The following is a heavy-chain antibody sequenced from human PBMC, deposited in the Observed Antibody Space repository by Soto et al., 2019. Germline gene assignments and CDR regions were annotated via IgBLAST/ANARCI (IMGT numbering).Heavy chain of an antibody. V-gene: IGHV3-23*01. CDR1: GFSFSSFV. Sequence: EVQLLESGGGLIQPGGSLRLSCAASGFSFSSFVMSWVRQSPGKGLEWVSAITGSGDNTYYADSVKGRFTISRDNSKNTLYLQMNSLRAEDTALYYCAKEIPMVRGLITIDYWGQGTLVTVSS. J-gene: IGHJ4*02. D-gene: IGHD3-10*01. CDR3: AKEIPMVRGLITIDY. CDR2: ITGSGDNT.